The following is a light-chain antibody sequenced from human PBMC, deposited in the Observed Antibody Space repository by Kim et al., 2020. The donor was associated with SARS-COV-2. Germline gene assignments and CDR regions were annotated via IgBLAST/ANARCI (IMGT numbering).Light chain of an antibody. CDR3: SSITSSSTGV. CDR1: SSDIGGYNY. Sequence: GQSITISCTGTSSDIGGYNYVSWYQQHPGKDPKLMIYDVSKRSSGVSNRFSGSKSGNTASLTISGLQAEDEADYYCSSITSSSTGVFGGGTQLTVL. CDR2: DVS. V-gene: IGLV2-14*04. J-gene: IGLJ2*01.